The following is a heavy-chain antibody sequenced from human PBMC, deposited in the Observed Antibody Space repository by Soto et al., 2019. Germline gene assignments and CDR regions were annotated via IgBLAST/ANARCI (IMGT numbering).Heavy chain of an antibody. CDR1: GGSFSGYY. D-gene: IGHD7-27*01. CDR2: INHSGST. CDR3: ARLTTIITGAFDD. Sequence: PSETLSLTCAVYGGSFSGYYWSWIRQPPGKGLEWIGEINHSGSTNYNPSLESRVSISIDTSKNEFSLTLTSVTAADTAVYYCARLTTIITGAFDDWGLGTVVTVSS. J-gene: IGHJ4*02. V-gene: IGHV4-34*09.